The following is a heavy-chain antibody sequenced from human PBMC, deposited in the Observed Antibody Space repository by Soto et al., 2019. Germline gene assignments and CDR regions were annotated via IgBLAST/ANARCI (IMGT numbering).Heavy chain of an antibody. CDR1: GISFNSYD. CDR2: IPYDGSNT. V-gene: IGHV3-30*02. J-gene: IGHJ5*02. CDR3: ARISRYCSGGDCHA. D-gene: IGHD2-15*01. Sequence: GGSLGPSCAASGISFNSYDMHWVRQAPGKGPGWVAIIPYDGSNTYYSDSVRGRITISRDNSKDTLYLQIHSLRSEDTAIYYCARISRYCSGGDCHAWGQGTQVTVSS.